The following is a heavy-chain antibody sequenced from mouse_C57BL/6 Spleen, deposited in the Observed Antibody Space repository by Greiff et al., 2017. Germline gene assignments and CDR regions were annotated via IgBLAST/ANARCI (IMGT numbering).Heavy chain of an antibody. CDR1: GYTFTDHT. V-gene: IGHV1-78*01. Sequence: VQLQQSDAELVKPGASVKISCKVSGYTFTDHTIHWMKQRPEQGLEWVGYIYPRDGSTKYNEQFKGKATLTSDKSSSTAYMQLNSLTSEDSAVYFCARQFPKYYGSSYDWYFDVWGTGTTVTVSS. CDR3: ARQFPKYYGSSYDWYFDV. CDR2: IYPRDGST. D-gene: IGHD1-1*01. J-gene: IGHJ1*03.